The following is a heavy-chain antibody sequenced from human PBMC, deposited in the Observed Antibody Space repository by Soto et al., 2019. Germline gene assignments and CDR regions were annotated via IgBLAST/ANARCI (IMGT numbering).Heavy chain of an antibody. D-gene: IGHD2-2*01. V-gene: IGHV3-15*02. CDR2: IKSWTDGGRV. CDR3: TTWRREKSCTSVSCYGDGAY. CDR1: GFTFNSAW. J-gene: IGHJ4*02. Sequence: EVPLVESGGALVKPGESLTLSCAASGFTFNSAWMTWVRQAPGKGLEWVGRIKSWTDGGRVDTAAPVKGRFTISRDDSNNTFYLQMNSLKSEDTAVYYCTTWRREKSCTSVSCYGDGAYWCQGPRVTFSS.